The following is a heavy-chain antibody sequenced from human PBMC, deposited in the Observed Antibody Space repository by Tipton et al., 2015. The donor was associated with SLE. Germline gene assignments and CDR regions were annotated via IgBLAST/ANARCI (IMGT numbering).Heavy chain of an antibody. CDR1: GGSISSYY. CDR2: IYYSGST. J-gene: IGHJ4*02. V-gene: IGHV4-39*01. Sequence: TLSLTCTVSGGSISSYYWGWIRQPPGKGLEWIGSIYYSGSTYYNPSLKSRVTISVDTSKNQFSLKLSSVTAADTAVYYCASRGYCSGGSCSNFDYWGQGTLVTVSS. D-gene: IGHD2-15*01. CDR3: ASRGYCSGGSCSNFDY.